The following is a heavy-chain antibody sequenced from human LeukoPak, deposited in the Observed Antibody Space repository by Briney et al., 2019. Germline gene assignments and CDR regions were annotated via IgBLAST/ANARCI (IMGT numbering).Heavy chain of an antibody. D-gene: IGHD1-1*01. V-gene: IGHV3-21*01. Sequence: PGGSLRLSCAASGFTFSSYSMNWVRQAPGKGLEWVSSISSSSGYIYYADSVKGRFTISRDNAKNSLYLQMNSLRAGDTAVYYCATYTGTTGFYFDYWGQGTLITVSS. CDR2: ISSSSGYI. J-gene: IGHJ4*02. CDR3: ATYTGTTGFYFDY. CDR1: GFTFSSYS.